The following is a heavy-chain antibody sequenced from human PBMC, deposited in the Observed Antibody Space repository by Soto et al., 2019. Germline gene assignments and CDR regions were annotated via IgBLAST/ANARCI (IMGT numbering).Heavy chain of an antibody. Sequence: QVQLQESGPGLVKPSQTLSLTCTVSGGSISSGGYYWSWIRQHPGKGLEWIGYIYYSASTYYNPSLKSRVTISVDTSKNQFSLKLSSVTAADTAVYYCARDSSGWSSFDYWGQGTLVTVSS. V-gene: IGHV4-31*03. CDR1: GGSISSGGYY. D-gene: IGHD6-19*01. J-gene: IGHJ4*02. CDR2: IYYSAST. CDR3: ARDSSGWSSFDY.